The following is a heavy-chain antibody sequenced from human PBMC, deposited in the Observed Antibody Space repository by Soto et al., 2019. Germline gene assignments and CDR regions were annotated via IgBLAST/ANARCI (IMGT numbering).Heavy chain of an antibody. CDR2: FDPEDGET. J-gene: IGHJ4*02. CDR3: ATPPLRDIVGATKQVYYSDY. D-gene: IGHD1-26*01. CDR1: GYTLTELS. Sequence: GASVKVSCKVSGYTLTELSMHWVRQAPGKGLEWMGGFDPEDGETIYAQKFQGRVTMTEDTSTDTAYMELSSLRSEDTAVYYCATPPLRDIVGATKQVYYSDYWGKGTLVTVSS. V-gene: IGHV1-24*01.